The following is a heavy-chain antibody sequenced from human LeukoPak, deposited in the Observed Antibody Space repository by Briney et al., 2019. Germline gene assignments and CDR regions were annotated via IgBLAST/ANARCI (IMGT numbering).Heavy chain of an antibody. CDR3: AKGKPRGDYCGSGIYFYCDY. J-gene: IGHJ4*02. Sequence: PGGSLRLSCAASGFTFDDSGMSWVRQAPGKGLEWVSGINWDGSSTGYADSVKGRVIIARDKAKNSLYLQMNSLKADDTALYFCAKGKPRGDYCGSGIYFYCDYWGQGALVTVSS. CDR2: INWDGSST. CDR1: GFTFDDSG. D-gene: IGHD3-10*01. V-gene: IGHV3-20*04.